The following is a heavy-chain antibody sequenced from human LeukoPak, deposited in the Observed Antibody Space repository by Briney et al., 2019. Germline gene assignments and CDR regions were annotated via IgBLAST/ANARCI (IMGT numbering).Heavy chain of an antibody. V-gene: IGHV3-13*01. CDR2: IGTTDDT. CDR3: ARALYFDY. CDR1: GFAFSSFD. Sequence: PGGSLRLSCAASGFAFSSFDMHWVRQVKGKGLEWVSAIGTTDDTYYPGSVKGRFTVSRENARGSLYLQMNSLRVGDTAVYYCARALYFDYWGQGTLVTVSS. J-gene: IGHJ4*02.